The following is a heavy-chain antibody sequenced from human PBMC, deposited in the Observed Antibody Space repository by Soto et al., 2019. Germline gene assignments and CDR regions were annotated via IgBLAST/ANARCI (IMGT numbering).Heavy chain of an antibody. Sequence: SETLSLTCTVSGGSVSSGSYYWSWIRQPPGKGLEWIGYIYYSGSTNYNPSLKSRVTISVDTSKNQFSLKLSSVTAADTAVYYCARVKYLRGRITIFGVVSNWFDPWGQGTLVTVSS. J-gene: IGHJ5*02. CDR1: GGSVSSGSYY. CDR2: IYYSGST. CDR3: ARVKYLRGRITIFGVVSNWFDP. V-gene: IGHV4-61*01. D-gene: IGHD3-3*01.